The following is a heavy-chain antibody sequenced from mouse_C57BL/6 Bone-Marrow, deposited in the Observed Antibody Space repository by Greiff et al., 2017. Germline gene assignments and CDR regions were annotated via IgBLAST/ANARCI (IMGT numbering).Heavy chain of an antibody. CDR3: ARSMMVTPWFAY. V-gene: IGHV2-2*01. CDR2: IWSGGST. J-gene: IGHJ3*01. Sequence: VMLVESGPGLVQPSQSLSITCTVSGFSFTSYGVHWVRQSPGKGLEWLGVIWSGGSTDYNAAFISRLSISKDNSKSQVFFKMNSLQADDTAIYYCARSMMVTPWFAYWGQGTLVTVSA. D-gene: IGHD2-3*01. CDR1: GFSFTSYG.